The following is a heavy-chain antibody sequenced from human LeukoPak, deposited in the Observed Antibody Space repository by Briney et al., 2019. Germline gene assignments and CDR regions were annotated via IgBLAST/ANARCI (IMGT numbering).Heavy chain of an antibody. CDR3: ARAEGYYDSSGNDAFDI. Sequence: GRSLRLSCAASGFTFSSYGMHWVRQAPGKGLEWVAVIWYDGSNKYYADSVKGRFTISRDNSKNTLYLQMNSLRGEDTAVYYCARAEGYYDSSGNDAFDIWGQGTMVTVSS. CDR1: GFTFSSYG. D-gene: IGHD3-22*01. CDR2: IWYDGSNK. J-gene: IGHJ3*02. V-gene: IGHV3-33*01.